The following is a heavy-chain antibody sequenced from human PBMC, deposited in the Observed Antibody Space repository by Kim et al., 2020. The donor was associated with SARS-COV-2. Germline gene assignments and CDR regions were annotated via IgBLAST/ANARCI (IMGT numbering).Heavy chain of an antibody. V-gene: IGHV3-74*01. J-gene: IGHJ4*02. CDR1: GFTFSSYW. CDR3: ARGGRDGYRGDY. D-gene: IGHD5-12*01. CDR2: IISDGSST. Sequence: GGSLRLSCAASGFTFSSYWMHWVRQAPGKGLVWVSRIISDGSSTTHAGSVKGRFTISRDNAKNTLYLQMNSLRAEDTAVYYCARGGRDGYRGDYWGQGTL.